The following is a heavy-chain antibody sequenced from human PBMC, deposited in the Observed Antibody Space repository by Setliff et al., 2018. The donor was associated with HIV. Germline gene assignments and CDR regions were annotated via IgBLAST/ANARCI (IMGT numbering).Heavy chain of an antibody. J-gene: IGHJ4*02. V-gene: IGHV4-39*01. CDR3: ARHAGSRGYYPRPFDY. Sequence: TSETLSLTCTVSGGSISSSGYYWGWIRQPPGKGLGWIGSIFYSGSTYYNPSLKSRVTISVDTSKSLFSLKLGSVTAADTAVYYCARHAGSRGYYPRPFDYWGQGTLVTVSS. CDR2: IFYSGST. D-gene: IGHD3-22*01. CDR1: GGSISSSGYY.